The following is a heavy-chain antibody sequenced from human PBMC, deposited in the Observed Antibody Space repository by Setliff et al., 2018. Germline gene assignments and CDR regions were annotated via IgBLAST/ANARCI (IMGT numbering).Heavy chain of an antibody. CDR3: ARGQPPTPRPYFYHMDV. J-gene: IGHJ6*03. CDR1: GYTFSAYD. CDR2: MSPQSDKT. Sequence: ASVKVSCKASGYTFSAYDFNWVRQAPGQGLEWVGSMSPQSDKTVYAQKFLGRVTMTKNTSISTAYMELSSLRSEDTAVYYCARGQPPTPRPYFYHMDVLGKGATVTVSS. V-gene: IGHV1-8*02. D-gene: IGHD2-15*01.